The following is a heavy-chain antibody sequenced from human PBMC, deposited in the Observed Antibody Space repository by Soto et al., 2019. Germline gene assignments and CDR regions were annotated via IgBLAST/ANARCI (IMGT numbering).Heavy chain of an antibody. CDR1: GFTFSSYG. Sequence: QVQLVESGGGVVQPGRSLRLSCAASGFTFSSYGMHWVRQAPGKGLEWVAVILYDGSKKYYADSVKGRFTSSRDNSKNTVYMEMSSLRAEDTALYYCVKDGSSGWPYFDDMDVWGQGTTGTVSS. CDR2: ILYDGSKK. V-gene: IGHV3-30*18. CDR3: VKDGSSGWPYFDDMDV. D-gene: IGHD6-19*01. J-gene: IGHJ6*02.